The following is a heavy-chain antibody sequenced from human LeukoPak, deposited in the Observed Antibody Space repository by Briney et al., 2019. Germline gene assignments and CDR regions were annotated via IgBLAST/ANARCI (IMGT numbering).Heavy chain of an antibody. D-gene: IGHD3-10*01. Sequence: NTSETLSLTCTVSGGSISSSSYYWAWIRQPPGKGLEWIGSINYSGNTYYNPSLKSRVTISVDTSKSQFFLKLSSVTAADTAVYYCARQKWITMVRGVINWFDPWGQGTLVTVSS. CDR3: ARQKWITMVRGVINWFDP. V-gene: IGHV4-39*01. CDR1: GGSISSSSYY. CDR2: INYSGNT. J-gene: IGHJ5*02.